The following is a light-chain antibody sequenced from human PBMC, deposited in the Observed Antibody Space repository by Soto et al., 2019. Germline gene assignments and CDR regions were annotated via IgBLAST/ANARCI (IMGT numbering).Light chain of an antibody. CDR2: DDR. Sequence: VLTQPPSVSVAPGQTARITCGGNNIGDKAVHWYQQKPGQAPVLVVYDDRDRPSGIPERISGSNSGNTATLTISRVEAGDEADYYCQVWDSGSDHVVFGGGTKLTVL. J-gene: IGLJ2*01. CDR3: QVWDSGSDHVV. V-gene: IGLV3-21*02. CDR1: NIGDKA.